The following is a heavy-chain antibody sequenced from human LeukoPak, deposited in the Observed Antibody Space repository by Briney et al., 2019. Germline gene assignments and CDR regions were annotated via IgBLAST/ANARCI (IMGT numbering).Heavy chain of an antibody. CDR3: ARSDGSGSYPVDY. D-gene: IGHD3-10*01. CDR2: IYSAGST. V-gene: IGHV3-66*01. Sequence: GGSLRLSCAASGFTVSDNYMSWVRQAPGKGLEWVSVIYSAGSTYYADSVKGRFTISRDNSKNTLYLQMNSLRAEDTAVYYCARSDGSGSYPVDYWGQGALVTVSS. CDR1: GFTVSDNY. J-gene: IGHJ4*02.